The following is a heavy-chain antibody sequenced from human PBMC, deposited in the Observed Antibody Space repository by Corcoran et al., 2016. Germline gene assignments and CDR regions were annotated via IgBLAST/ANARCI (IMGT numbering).Heavy chain of an antibody. CDR1: GDSVSSNSAA. Sequence: QVQLHLSGPGLVKPSQTLSLTCAISGDSVSSNSAAWNWIRQSPSRGLEWLGRTYYSSKWYNDYAASVKSRITIVPDTPRNQFSLHLNSVTPDEAALCDCRRGSRGSSWHWFDPWGQGTLVTGSS. J-gene: IGHJ5*02. CDR3: RRGSRGSSWHWFDP. V-gene: IGHV6-1*01. CDR2: TYYSSKWYN. D-gene: IGHD6-13*01.